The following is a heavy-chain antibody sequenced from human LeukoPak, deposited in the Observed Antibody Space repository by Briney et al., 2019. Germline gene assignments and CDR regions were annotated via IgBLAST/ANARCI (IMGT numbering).Heavy chain of an antibody. CDR2: ISAHNGNT. J-gene: IGHJ2*01. Sequence: PGASVKVSCKASGYTFTTHGIAWVRQAPGQGPEWMGWISAHNGNTNYAQSLQGRVTMTTDTSTNTAYMDLRSLRSDDTAVYYCARDGYFDLWGRGTLVTVSS. V-gene: IGHV1-18*01. CDR3: ARDGYFDL. CDR1: GYTFTTHG.